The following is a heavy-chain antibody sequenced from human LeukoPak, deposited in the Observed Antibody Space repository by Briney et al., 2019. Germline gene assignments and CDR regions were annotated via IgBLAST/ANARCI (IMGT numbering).Heavy chain of an antibody. V-gene: IGHV3-15*01. CDR3: TTDLSIVATSYYFDY. CDR2: IKSKTDGGTT. Sequence: GGSLRLSCAASGFTFSNAWMSWVRQAPGKGLEWVGRIKSKTDGGTTDYAAPVKGRFTISRDDSKNTLYLQMNSLKTEDTAVYYCTTDLSIVATSYYFDYWGQGTLVTVSS. J-gene: IGHJ4*02. D-gene: IGHD5-12*01. CDR1: GFTFSNAW.